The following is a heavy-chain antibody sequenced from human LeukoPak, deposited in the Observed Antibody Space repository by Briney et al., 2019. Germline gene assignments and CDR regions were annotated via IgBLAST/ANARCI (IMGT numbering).Heavy chain of an antibody. D-gene: IGHD2/OR15-2a*01. CDR3: AREGPRGNSQFDY. Sequence: GGSLRLSCAASGFTFSSYGMHWVHQAPGKGLEWVALIWYDGSNKYYADSVKGRLTISRDNSKNTLYLQMNSLRAEDTAVYYCAREGPRGNSQFDYWGQGTLVTVSS. CDR2: IWYDGSNK. CDR1: GFTFSSYG. J-gene: IGHJ4*02. V-gene: IGHV3-33*08.